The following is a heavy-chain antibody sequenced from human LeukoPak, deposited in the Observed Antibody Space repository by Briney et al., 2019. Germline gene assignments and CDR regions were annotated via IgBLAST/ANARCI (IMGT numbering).Heavy chain of an antibody. V-gene: IGHV4-34*01. Sequence: SETLSLTCAVYGGSFSGYYWSWIRQPPGKGLEWVGEIYHSGSTNTKPSLKSRVTISVDKSKNQFSLKLSSVTAADTAVYYCARGNGDYGNYYYYGMDVWGQGTTVTVSS. CDR1: GGSFSGYY. CDR3: ARGNGDYGNYYYYGMDV. CDR2: IYHSGST. D-gene: IGHD4-17*01. J-gene: IGHJ6*02.